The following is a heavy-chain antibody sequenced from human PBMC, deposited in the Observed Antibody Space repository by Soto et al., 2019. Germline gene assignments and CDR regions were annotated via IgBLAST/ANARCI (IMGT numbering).Heavy chain of an antibody. CDR3: GSFGRGRLTRRRDNNFDY. J-gene: IGHJ4*02. V-gene: IGHV4-31*03. CDR1: GGSISSGGYY. D-gene: IGHD3-16*01. CDR2: IYYSGST. Sequence: SETLSLTCTVSGGSISSGGYYWSWIRQHPGKGLEWIGYIYYSGSTYYNPSLKSRVTISVDTSKNQFSLKLSSVTAADTAVYYCGSFGRGRLTRRRDNNFDYWGQGTLVTVSS.